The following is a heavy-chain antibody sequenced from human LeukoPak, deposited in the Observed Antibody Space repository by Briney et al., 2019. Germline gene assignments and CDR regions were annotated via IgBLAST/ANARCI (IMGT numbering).Heavy chain of an antibody. CDR1: GFTFCDYY. CDR2: ISSSGSTI. CDR3: ARVAAAADAFDI. J-gene: IGHJ3*02. V-gene: IGHV3-11*01. Sequence: GGTLRLSCAASGFTFCDYYMSWIGQAPGKGRVWVSYISSSGSTIYYADSVKGRFTISRYNAKNSLYLQRNSLRAEDTAVYYCARVAAAADAFDIWGQGTMVTVSS. D-gene: IGHD6-13*01.